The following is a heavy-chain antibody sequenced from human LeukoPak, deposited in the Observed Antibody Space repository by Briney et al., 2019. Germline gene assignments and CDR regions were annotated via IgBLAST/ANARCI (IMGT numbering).Heavy chain of an antibody. J-gene: IGHJ4*02. D-gene: IGHD3-9*01. CDR3: AKGCDCEILTGYYDSDY. CDR1: AFTPSNDA. V-gene: IGHV3-23*01. CDR2: IVSSGSST. Sequence: PGASLRLSCVPSAFTPSNDAMSWVRQAPGKGLEWVSAIVSSGSSTYYADSVKGRFTISRDNSKNTLYLQLNRLRAEDTAVYYCAKGCDCEILTGYYDSDYWGQGTLVTVSS.